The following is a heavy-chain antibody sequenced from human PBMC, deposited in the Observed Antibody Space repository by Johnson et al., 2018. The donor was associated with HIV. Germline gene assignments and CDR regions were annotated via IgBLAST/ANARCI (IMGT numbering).Heavy chain of an antibody. V-gene: IGHV3-23*04. J-gene: IGHJ3*01. CDR1: GFTFSKYA. CDR2: ISSSGRGT. CDR3: AKEFLIPTGGTFGFDF. Sequence: VQLVESGGGVVRPGGSLRLSCAASGFTFSKYAMTWVRQVPGKGLEWVSAISSSGRGTYYADSVKGRFTISRDNSKNTLFLQMNSLRVEDTAVYFCAKEFLIPTGGTFGFDFWGQGTMVTVSS. D-gene: IGHD2-8*02.